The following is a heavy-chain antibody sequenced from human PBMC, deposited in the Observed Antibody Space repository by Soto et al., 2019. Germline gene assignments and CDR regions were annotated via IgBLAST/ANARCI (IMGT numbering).Heavy chain of an antibody. CDR2: ISGIGGST. J-gene: IGHJ4*02. Sequence: GGSLRLSCAASGFTFTDYALSWVRQAPGKGLEWVATISGIGGSTCLADSVKGRLSISRDNSKNTVSPLMNSLRAEDTAVYFCARGSSGYISSWYYFDYWGRGTLVTVSS. CDR1: GFTFTDYA. V-gene: IGHV3-23*01. CDR3: ARGSSGYISSWYYFDY. D-gene: IGHD6-13*01.